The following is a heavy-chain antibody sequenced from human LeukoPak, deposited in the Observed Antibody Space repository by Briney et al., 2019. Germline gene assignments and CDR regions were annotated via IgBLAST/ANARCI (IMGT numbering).Heavy chain of an antibody. CDR3: ACTGRSYYDSIDY. CDR1: GFTFSRNG. J-gene: IGHJ4*02. Sequence: GGALRLPCAASGFTFSRNGMHWFRQAPGKGREGVALIWYAGSNHFYAASVKSRFPISRDNSNNTLYLQMNSLSAEDTAVSYCACTGRSYYDSIDYWGQGTLVTVSS. V-gene: IGHV3-33*01. D-gene: IGHD3-22*01. CDR2: IWYAGSNH.